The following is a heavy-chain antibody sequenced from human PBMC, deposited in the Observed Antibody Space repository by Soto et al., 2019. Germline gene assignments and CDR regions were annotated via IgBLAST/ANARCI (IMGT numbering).Heavy chain of an antibody. CDR1: GFTFSDYS. CDR2: ISTSSSFI. CDR3: ARAGSYQSFDF. V-gene: IGHV3-21*01. J-gene: IGHJ4*02. D-gene: IGHD2-15*01. Sequence: PGGSLRLSCAASGFTFSDYSMHWVRQAPGKGLEWVSSISTSSSFIYYADSLKGRFTISRDNAENSLYLQMSSPRTEDTAVYYCARAGSYQSFDFWGQGTLVTVSS.